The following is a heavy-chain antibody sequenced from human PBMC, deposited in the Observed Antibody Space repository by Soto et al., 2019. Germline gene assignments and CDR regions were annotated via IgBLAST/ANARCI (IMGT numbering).Heavy chain of an antibody. CDR3: AKGASVGGFDP. V-gene: IGHV3-23*01. CDR1: GFTFSDYA. D-gene: IGHD1-26*01. CDR2: LSSSGGTT. Sequence: QLLESGGGLVQPGGSLRLSCAASGFTFSDYAMSWVRQAPGKGLEWVSTLSSSGGTTYFADSVKGRFTISRDNSKNTLALQMNRPRVKVTAIQSCAKGASVGGFDPWGQGTPVAVAS. J-gene: IGHJ5*02.